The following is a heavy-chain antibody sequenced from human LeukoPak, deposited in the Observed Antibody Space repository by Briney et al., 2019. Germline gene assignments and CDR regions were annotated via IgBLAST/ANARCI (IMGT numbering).Heavy chain of an antibody. D-gene: IGHD5-12*01. Sequence: SVKVSCKASGRTFSSYAISWVRQAPGQGLEWMGGIIPIFGTANYAQKFQGRVTITTDESTSTAYMELSSLRSEDTAVYYCARDIGPPYSGYDYRAYYMDVWGKGTTVTVSS. CDR3: ARDIGPPYSGYDYRAYYMDV. V-gene: IGHV1-69*05. CDR1: GRTFSSYA. J-gene: IGHJ6*03. CDR2: IIPIFGTA.